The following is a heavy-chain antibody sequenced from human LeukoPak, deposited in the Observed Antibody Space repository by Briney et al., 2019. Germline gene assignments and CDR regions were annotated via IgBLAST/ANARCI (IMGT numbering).Heavy chain of an antibody. Sequence: GGSLRLSCAASGVTFSSYTMNWVRQAPGKGLEWVSYISPSSTSIYYADSVKGRFTISRDNAKNSLSLQMNSLRAEDTAVYYCARGNYFDYWGQGVLVTVSS. CDR2: ISPSSTSI. CDR1: GVTFSSYT. CDR3: ARGNYFDY. J-gene: IGHJ4*02. V-gene: IGHV3-48*01.